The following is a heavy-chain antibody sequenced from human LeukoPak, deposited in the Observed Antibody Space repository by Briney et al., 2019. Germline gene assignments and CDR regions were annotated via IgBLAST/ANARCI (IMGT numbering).Heavy chain of an antibody. CDR1: GYTFTSYD. Sequence: ASVKVSCKASGYTFTSYDINWVRQATGQGLEWMGWTNPNSGNTGYAQKFQGRVTMTRNTSISTAYMELSSLRSEDTAVYYCARVPYYDSSGYHDYWGQGTLVTVSS. CDR3: ARVPYYDSSGYHDY. V-gene: IGHV1-8*01. J-gene: IGHJ4*02. D-gene: IGHD3-22*01. CDR2: TNPNSGNT.